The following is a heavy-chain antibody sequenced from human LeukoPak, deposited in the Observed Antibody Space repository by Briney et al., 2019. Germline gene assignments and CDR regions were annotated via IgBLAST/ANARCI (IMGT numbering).Heavy chain of an antibody. CDR1: GGSISSYY. CDR3: ANFMVVGGAFDI. J-gene: IGHJ3*02. D-gene: IGHD1-26*01. V-gene: IGHV4-4*07. Sequence: PSETLSLTCTVSGGSISSYYWSWLRQPAGKGLEWIGRVYTSGSNYNPSLKSRVTMSLDTSKNQFSLNLSSLTAADTAVYYCANFMVVGGAFDIWGQGTMVTVSS. CDR2: VYTSGS.